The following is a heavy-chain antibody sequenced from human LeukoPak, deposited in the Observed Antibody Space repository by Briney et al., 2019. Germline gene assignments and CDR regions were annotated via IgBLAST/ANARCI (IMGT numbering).Heavy chain of an antibody. CDR2: IYTSGST. D-gene: IGHD3-22*01. CDR1: GGSISSGSY. V-gene: IGHV4-61*02. J-gene: IGHJ3*02. Sequence: SETLSLTCTVSGGSISSGSYWSWIRQPAGKGLEWIGRIYTSGSTNYNPSLKSRATISVDTSKNQFSLELSSVTAADTAVYYCARGPYSYDSSGAFDIWGQGTMVTVSS. CDR3: ARGPYSYDSSGAFDI.